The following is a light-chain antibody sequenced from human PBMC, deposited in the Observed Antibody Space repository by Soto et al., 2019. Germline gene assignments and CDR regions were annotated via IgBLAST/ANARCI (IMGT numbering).Light chain of an antibody. CDR1: SSNIGAGFD. CDR3: QSYDSRLRAVV. V-gene: IGLV1-40*01. J-gene: IGLJ2*01. CDR2: GNN. Sequence: QSVLTQPPSVSAAPGQRVTISCAGSSSNIGAGFDVHWYQQFPATAPKLLIFGNNNRPSGVPDRFSGSKSGTSASLAIAGLQADDEADYYCQSYDSRLRAVVFGGGTQLTVL.